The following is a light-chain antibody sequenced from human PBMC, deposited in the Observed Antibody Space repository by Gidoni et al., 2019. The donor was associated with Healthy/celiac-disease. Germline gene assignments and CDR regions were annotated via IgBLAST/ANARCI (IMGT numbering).Light chain of an antibody. CDR3: SSYAGSNVV. J-gene: IGLJ2*01. Sequence: QSALTQPPSASGSPGQSVTISCPGTSSDVGGYNYVSWYQQHPGKAPKLMIYEVSKRPSGVPDRFSGSKSGNTASLTVSGLQAEDEADYYCSSYAGSNVVFGGGTKLXV. CDR1: SSDVGGYNY. V-gene: IGLV2-8*01. CDR2: EVS.